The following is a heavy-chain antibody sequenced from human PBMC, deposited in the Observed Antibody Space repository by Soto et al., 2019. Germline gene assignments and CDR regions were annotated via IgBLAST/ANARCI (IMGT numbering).Heavy chain of an antibody. CDR2: MYHSGST. Sequence: SETLSLTCAVSGYSISSGYYWGWIRQPPGKVLEWIGNMYHSGSTYYNPSLKSRVTISVDTSKNQFSLRLSSVTAADTAVYYCAREGGIVGATGLDYWGQGTLVNVS. V-gene: IGHV4-38-2*02. J-gene: IGHJ4*02. CDR1: GYSISSGYY. CDR3: AREGGIVGATGLDY. D-gene: IGHD1-26*01.